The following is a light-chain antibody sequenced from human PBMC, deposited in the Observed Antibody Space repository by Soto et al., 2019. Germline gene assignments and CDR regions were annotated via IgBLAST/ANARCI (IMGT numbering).Light chain of an antibody. V-gene: IGKV1-39*01. Sequence: DIQMTQSPSSPSASVGDRVTITCRASQSISYYLHWYQQKPGKAPKLLIYAASNLQSGVPSKFSASGSGTDFTLTLNSLQPEDFATYYCQQGYSTPWTFGQGTKVEIK. CDR3: QQGYSTPWT. J-gene: IGKJ1*01. CDR2: AAS. CDR1: QSISYY.